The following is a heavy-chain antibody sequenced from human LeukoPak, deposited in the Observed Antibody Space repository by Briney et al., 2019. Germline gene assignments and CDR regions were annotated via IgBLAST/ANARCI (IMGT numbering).Heavy chain of an antibody. CDR1: GLTFSSYA. CDR3: AKDRSYYYGSGSYYILDY. J-gene: IGHJ4*02. D-gene: IGHD3-10*01. Sequence: PGGSLRLPCAASGLTFSSYAMSWVRQAPGKGLEWVSAISGSGGSTYYADSVKGRFAISRDNSKNTLYLQMNSLRAEDTAVYYCAKDRSYYYGSGSYYILDYWGQGTLVTVSS. V-gene: IGHV3-23*01. CDR2: ISGSGGST.